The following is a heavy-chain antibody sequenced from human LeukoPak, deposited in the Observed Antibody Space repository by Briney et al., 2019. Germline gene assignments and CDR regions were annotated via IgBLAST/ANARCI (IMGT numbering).Heavy chain of an antibody. D-gene: IGHD3-10*01. J-gene: IGHJ6*03. V-gene: IGHV1-8*03. CDR1: GGTFTSYD. Sequence: GASVKVSCKASGGTFTSYDINWVRQATGQGLEWMGWMNPNSGNTGYAQKFQGRVTITRNTSISTAYMELSSLRSEDTAVYYRARVGTVVAMVRGVVTDYGGWDLWYMDVWGKGTTVTVSS. CDR2: MNPNSGNT. CDR3: ARVGTVVAMVRGVVTDYGGWDLWYMDV.